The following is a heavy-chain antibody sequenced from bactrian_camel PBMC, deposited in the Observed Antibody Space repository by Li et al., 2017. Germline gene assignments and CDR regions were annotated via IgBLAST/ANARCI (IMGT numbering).Heavy chain of an antibody. CDR1: RHVIGTYC. Sequence: HVQLVESGGGSVQAGGSLRLSCGVSRHVIGTYCMGWFRQVPGKGREWIASIDGNGVTKYADSVKGRFTVSQDNAKNTLYLQMNSLKPEDTAVHYCAATAWEQCRGNPFDASVFNYWGQGTQVTVS. CDR2: IDGNGVT. J-gene: IGHJ4*01. CDR3: AATAWEQCRGNPFDASVFNY. D-gene: IGHD3*01. V-gene: IGHV3S55*01.